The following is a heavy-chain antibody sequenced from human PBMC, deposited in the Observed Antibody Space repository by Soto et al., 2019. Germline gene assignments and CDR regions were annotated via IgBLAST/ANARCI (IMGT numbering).Heavy chain of an antibody. J-gene: IGHJ6*02. CDR1: GDSISSGSYY. CDR2: INHSGST. V-gene: IGHV4-39*07. D-gene: IGHD6-19*01. CDR3: ARAGGYSSGWYGADYYYGMDV. Sequence: SETLSLTCTVTGDSISSGSYYWSWIRQPPGKGLEWIGEINHSGSTNYNPSLKSRVTISVDTSKNQFSLKLSSVTAADTAVYYCARAGGYSSGWYGADYYYGMDVWGQGTTVNVAS.